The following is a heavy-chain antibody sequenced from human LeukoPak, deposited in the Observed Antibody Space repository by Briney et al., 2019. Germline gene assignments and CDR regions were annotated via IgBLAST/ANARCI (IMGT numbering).Heavy chain of an antibody. Sequence: ASVKVSCKASGYTFTSYGISWVRQAPGQGLEWMGWISVYNGNTNYAQKLLGRVTMTTDTSTSTAYMELRSLRSDDTAVYYCASPYCSGGTCYAHDAFDIWGQGTMVTVSS. V-gene: IGHV1-18*01. CDR2: ISVYNGNT. D-gene: IGHD2-15*01. CDR3: ASPYCSGGTCYAHDAFDI. CDR1: GYTFTSYG. J-gene: IGHJ3*02.